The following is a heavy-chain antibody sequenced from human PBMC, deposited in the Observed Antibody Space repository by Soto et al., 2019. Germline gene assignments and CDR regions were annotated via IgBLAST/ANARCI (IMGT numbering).Heavy chain of an antibody. J-gene: IGHJ6*02. Sequence: SETLSLTCAVSGYSISSGYYWGWIRQPPGKGLEWIGSIYHSGSTYYNPSLKSRVTISVDTSKNQFSLKLSSVTAADTAVYYCARDPRVGMDVWGQGTTVTVSS. CDR2: IYHSGST. CDR1: GYSISSGYY. CDR3: ARDPRVGMDV. V-gene: IGHV4-38-2*02.